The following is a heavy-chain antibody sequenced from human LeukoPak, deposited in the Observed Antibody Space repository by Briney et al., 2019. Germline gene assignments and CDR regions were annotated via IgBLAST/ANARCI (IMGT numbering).Heavy chain of an antibody. CDR2: ISVGGNT. CDR1: KFTFSSYA. CDR3: ARDDYGGNSVLWVYYGMDV. Sequence: PGGSLRLSCADSKFTFSSYAMSWVRQAPGKGLEWVSAISVGGNTYYADSVKGRFTISRDNSKNTLYLQMNSLRAEDTAVYFCARDDYGGNSVLWVYYGMDVWGQGTTVTVSS. D-gene: IGHD4-23*01. V-gene: IGHV3-23*01. J-gene: IGHJ6*02.